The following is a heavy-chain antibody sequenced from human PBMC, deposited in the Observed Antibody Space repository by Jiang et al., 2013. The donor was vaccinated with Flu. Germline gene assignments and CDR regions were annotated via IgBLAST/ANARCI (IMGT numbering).Heavy chain of an antibody. CDR3: TTDKPSRLYYDILTGSTFVDY. Sequence: VKGRFTISRDDSKNTLYLQMNSLKTEDTAVYYCTTDKPSRLYYDILTGSTFVDYWGQGTLVTVSS. D-gene: IGHD3-9*01. J-gene: IGHJ4*02. V-gene: IGHV3-15*01.